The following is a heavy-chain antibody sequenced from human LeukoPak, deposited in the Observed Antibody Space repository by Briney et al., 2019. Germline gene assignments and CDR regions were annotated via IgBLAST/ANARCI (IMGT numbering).Heavy chain of an antibody. V-gene: IGHV4-30-2*01. D-gene: IGHD2-21*02. J-gene: IGHJ4*02. CDR1: GGSISSGGYS. CDR2: IYHSGST. Sequence: SETLSLTCAVAGGSISSGGYSWSWIRQPPGKGLEWFVYIYHSGSTYYNPSLKSRVTISVDRSKNQFSLKLSSVTAADTAVYYCARGRLAYCGGDCYTFTYWGQGTLVTVSS. CDR3: ARGRLAYCGGDCYTFTY.